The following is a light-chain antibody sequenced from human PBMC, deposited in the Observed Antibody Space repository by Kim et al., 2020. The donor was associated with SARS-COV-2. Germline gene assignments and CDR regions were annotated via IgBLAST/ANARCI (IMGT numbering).Light chain of an antibody. Sequence: TVGDRVTITCQASQDISNYLNWYQQKPGKAPKLLIYDASNLETGVPSRFSGSGSGTDFTFTISSLQPEDIATYYCQQYDNLPPLTFGGGTKVDIK. CDR1: QDISNY. CDR3: QQYDNLPPLT. J-gene: IGKJ4*01. V-gene: IGKV1-33*01. CDR2: DAS.